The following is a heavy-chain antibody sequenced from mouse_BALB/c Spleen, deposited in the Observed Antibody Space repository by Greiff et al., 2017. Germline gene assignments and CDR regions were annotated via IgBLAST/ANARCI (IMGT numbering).Heavy chain of an antibody. J-gene: IGHJ4*01. CDR3: ARNFGYYYGSSPFYYAMDY. V-gene: IGHV5-4*02. D-gene: IGHD1-1*01. CDR1: GFTFSDYY. Sequence: DVKLVESGGGLVKPGGSLKLSCAASGFTFSDYYMYWVRQTPEKRLEWVATISDGGSYTYYPDSVKGRFTISRDNAKNNLYLQMSSLKSEDTAMYYCARNFGYYYGSSPFYYAMDYWGQGTSVTVSS. CDR2: ISDGGSYT.